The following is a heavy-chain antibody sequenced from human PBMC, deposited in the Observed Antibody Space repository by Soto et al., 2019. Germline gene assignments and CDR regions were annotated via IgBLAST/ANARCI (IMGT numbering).Heavy chain of an antibody. J-gene: IGHJ5*02. D-gene: IGHD2-21*02. Sequence: PGGSLRLSCAASGFPFSSYALTWVRQTPGKGLEWVSSISGSGSNTYYADSVRGRFTVSRDNSKNTLYLQMNNLRVEDTGVYYCAKGDSYSTGNWFDPWGQGTLVTVSS. CDR3: AKGDSYSTGNWFDP. CDR1: GFPFSSYA. V-gene: IGHV3-23*01. CDR2: ISGSGSNT.